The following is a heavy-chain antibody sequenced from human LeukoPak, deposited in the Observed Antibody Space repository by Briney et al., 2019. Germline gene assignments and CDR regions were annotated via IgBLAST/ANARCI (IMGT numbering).Heavy chain of an antibody. CDR2: ISSSSSTI. CDR1: GFTFSNHG. Sequence: GGSLRLSCAASGFTFSNHGMTWVRQAPGKGLEWVSYISSSSSTIYYADSVKGRFTISRVNAKNSLYLQMNSLRAEDTAVYYCARDRGITGTTRAAYYMDVWGKGTTVTVSS. CDR3: ARDRGITGTTRAAYYMDV. V-gene: IGHV3-48*01. D-gene: IGHD1-7*01. J-gene: IGHJ6*03.